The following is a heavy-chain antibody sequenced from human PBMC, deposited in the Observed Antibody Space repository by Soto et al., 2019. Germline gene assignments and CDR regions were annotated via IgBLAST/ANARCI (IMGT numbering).Heavy chain of an antibody. V-gene: IGHV5-51*01. CDR3: ARQKEYCSGDSCYSGPFDY. Sequence: GESLKISCKGSGYSFTSYWIGWVRQMPGKGLEWMGIIYPGDSDTRYSPPFQGQVTISADKPISTAYLQWSSLKASDTAMYYCARQKEYCSGDSCYSGPFDYWGQETLVTDSS. J-gene: IGHJ4*02. CDR2: IYPGDSDT. CDR1: GYSFTSYW. D-gene: IGHD2-15*01.